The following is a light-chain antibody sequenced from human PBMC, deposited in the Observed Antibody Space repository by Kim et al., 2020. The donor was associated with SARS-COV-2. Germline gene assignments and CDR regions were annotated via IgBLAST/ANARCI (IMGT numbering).Light chain of an antibody. V-gene: IGKV3-11*01. CDR1: QSVSNY. CDR2: DAS. J-gene: IGKJ4*01. Sequence: EIVLTQSPATLSLSPGERATLPCRASQSVSNYLAWYQQKPGQAPRLLIYDASNRATAIPARFSGSGSGTDFTLTISSLEPEDSAVYYCQQRSDWPLTCGRETKVE. CDR3: QQRSDWPLT.